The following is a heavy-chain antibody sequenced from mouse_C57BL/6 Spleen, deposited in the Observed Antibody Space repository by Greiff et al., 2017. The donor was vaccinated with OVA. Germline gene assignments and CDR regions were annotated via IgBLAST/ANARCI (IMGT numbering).Heavy chain of an antibody. D-gene: IGHD1-1*01. Sequence: LQESGPELVKPGASVKISCKASGYAFSSSWMNWVKQRPGKGLEWIGRIYPGDGDTNYNGKFKGKATLTADKSSSTAYMQLSSLTSEDSAVYFCARGDYYGLPDYWGQGTTLTVSS. J-gene: IGHJ2*01. V-gene: IGHV1-82*01. CDR2: IYPGDGDT. CDR3: ARGDYYGLPDY. CDR1: GYAFSSSW.